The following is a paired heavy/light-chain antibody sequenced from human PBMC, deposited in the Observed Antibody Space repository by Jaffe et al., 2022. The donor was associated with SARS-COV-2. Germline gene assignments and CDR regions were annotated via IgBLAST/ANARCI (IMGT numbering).Heavy chain of an antibody. D-gene: IGHD6-19*01. CDR3: TRRKMSTSWRDY. J-gene: IGHJ4*02. V-gene: IGHV4-39*01. CDR1: GGSISSSSYQ. CDR2: FYYSGTR. Sequence: QVQLQESGPGLVKPSETLSLTCIVSGGSISSSSYQWAWIRQPPGKGLEWIGNFYYSGTRYYNPSLKSRVTISADTSKNQLSLKLTSVSAADTAVYFCTRRKMSTSWRDYWGQGTLVIVSS.
Light chain of an antibody. CDR3: SSYTSSSTWV. Sequence: QSALTQPASVSESPGQSITISCTGTSSDVGGYNYVSWYQQHPGKAPNVLIYDVTNRPSGVSNRFSGSKSGNTASLTISGLQTEDEADYYCSSYTSSSTWVFGGGTKLTVL. CDR1: SSDVGGYNY. V-gene: IGLV2-14*03. J-gene: IGLJ3*02. CDR2: DVT.